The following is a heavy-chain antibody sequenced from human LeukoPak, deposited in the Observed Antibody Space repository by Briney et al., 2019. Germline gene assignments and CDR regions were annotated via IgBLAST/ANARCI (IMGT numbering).Heavy chain of an antibody. D-gene: IGHD6-19*01. J-gene: IGHJ3*02. V-gene: IGHV3-7*01. CDR2: IKQDGSEK. CDR3: ARDKSDNSGWYGYHAFDI. Sequence: GGSLRLSCAASGFTFSSYWMSWVRQAPGTGLEWVANIKQDGSEKYYVDPVKGRFTISRDNAKNSLYLQMNSLRAEDTAVYYCARDKSDNSGWYGYHAFDIWGPGTMVTVSS. CDR1: GFTFSSYW.